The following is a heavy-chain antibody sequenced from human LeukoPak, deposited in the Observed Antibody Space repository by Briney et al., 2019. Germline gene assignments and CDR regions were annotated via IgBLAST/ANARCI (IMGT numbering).Heavy chain of an antibody. V-gene: IGHV3-30*02. J-gene: IGHJ5*02. CDR2: IRYDGSNK. Sequence: GGSLRLSCAASGFTFSSYGMHWVRQAPGKGLEWVAFIRYDGSNKYYADSVKGRFTISRDNSKNTLYLQMNSLRAEDTAVYYCAKEPSPGNWNYWGAFDLWGQGTLVTVSS. D-gene: IGHD1-7*01. CDR1: GFTFSSYG. CDR3: AKEPSPGNWNYWGAFDL.